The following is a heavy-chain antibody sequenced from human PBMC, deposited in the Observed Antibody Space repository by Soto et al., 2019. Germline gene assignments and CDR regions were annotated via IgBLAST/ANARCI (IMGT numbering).Heavy chain of an antibody. J-gene: IGHJ4*02. CDR1: GGSTSSGDYY. Sequence: SETLSLTCTVSGGSTSSGDYYWSWIRQPPGKGLEWIGYIYYSGSTYYNPSLKSRVTISVDTSKNQFSLKLSSVTAADTAVYYCARDTLTGYYRPYFDYWGQGTLVTVSS. D-gene: IGHD3-9*01. CDR2: IYYSGST. V-gene: IGHV4-30-4*01. CDR3: ARDTLTGYYRPYFDY.